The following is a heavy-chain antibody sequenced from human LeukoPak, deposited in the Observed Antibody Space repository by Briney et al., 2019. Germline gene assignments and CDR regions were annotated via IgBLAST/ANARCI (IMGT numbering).Heavy chain of an antibody. CDR2: IIPIFCTA. CDR1: GGTFSSYA. D-gene: IGHD3-22*01. V-gene: IGHV1-69*05. CDR3: ARPSDSSGYYYYYYMDV. Sequence: SVKVSCKASGGTFSSYAISWVRQAPGQGLEWMGGIIPIFCTANYAQKFQGRVTITTDESTSTAYMELSSLRSEDTAVYYCARPSDSSGYYYYYYMDVWGKGTTVTVSS. J-gene: IGHJ6*03.